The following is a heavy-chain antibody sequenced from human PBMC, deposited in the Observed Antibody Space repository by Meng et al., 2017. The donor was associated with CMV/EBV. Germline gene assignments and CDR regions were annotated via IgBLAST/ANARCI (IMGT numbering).Heavy chain of an antibody. CDR3: ARTAQGRNWFDP. CDR2: INPSGGST. D-gene: IGHD2-21*02. J-gene: IGHJ5*02. Sequence: QVQLVRSGAEVKKPGASVEVSCKASGYTFTSYYMHWVRQAPGQGLEWMGIINPSGGSTSYAQKFQGRVTMTRDTSTSTVYMELSSLRSEDTAVYYCARTAQGRNWFDPWGQGTLVTVSS. CDR1: GYTFTSYY. V-gene: IGHV1-46*01.